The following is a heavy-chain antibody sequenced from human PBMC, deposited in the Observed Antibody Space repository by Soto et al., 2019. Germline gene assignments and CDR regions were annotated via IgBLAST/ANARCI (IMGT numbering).Heavy chain of an antibody. D-gene: IGHD3-10*01. V-gene: IGHV3-11*06. CDR2: ISSSSSYT. Sequence: GGSLRLSCAASGFTFSDSYMSWIRQAPGKGLEWVSYISSSSSYTNYADSVKGRFTISRDNAKNSLYLQMNSLRAEDTAVYYCARGGSGSYDWGQGTLVTVSS. CDR3: ARGGSGSYD. J-gene: IGHJ4*02. CDR1: GFTFSDSY.